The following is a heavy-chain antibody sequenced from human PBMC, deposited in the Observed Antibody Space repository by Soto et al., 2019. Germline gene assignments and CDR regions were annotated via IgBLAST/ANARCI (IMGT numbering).Heavy chain of an antibody. CDR3: ARDYYDSSGFLYYYYGMDV. J-gene: IGHJ6*02. D-gene: IGHD3-22*01. V-gene: IGHV3-11*01. Sequence: PGGSLRLSCAASGFTFSDYYMSWIRQAPGKGLEWVSYISSSCSTIYYADSVKGRFTISRDNAKNSLYLQMNSLRAEDTAVYYCARDYYDSSGFLYYYYGMDVWGQGTTVTVSS. CDR1: GFTFSDYY. CDR2: ISSSCSTI.